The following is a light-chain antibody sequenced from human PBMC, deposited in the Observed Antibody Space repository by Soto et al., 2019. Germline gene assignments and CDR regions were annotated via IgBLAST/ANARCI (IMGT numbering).Light chain of an antibody. Sequence: QSALTQPASVSGSPGQSITISCTGTSSDVGGYNYVSWYQQHPGKAPKLMIYEVSNRPSGVSNRFSGSSSGAERYLIISSLQSEDEADYYCQTWGTGIHVFGTGTKLTVL. V-gene: IGLV2-14*01. CDR3: QTWGTGIHV. CDR1: SSDVGGYNY. J-gene: IGLJ1*01. CDR2: EVS.